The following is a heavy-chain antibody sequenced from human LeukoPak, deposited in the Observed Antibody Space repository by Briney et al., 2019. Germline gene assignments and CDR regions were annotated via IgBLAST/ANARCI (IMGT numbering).Heavy chain of an antibody. Sequence: GGSLRLPCAASGFTFDDYGMSWVRQAPGKGLEWISGNNSNGGSTGYADSVKGRFTISRDNAKNSLYLQMNSLRAEDTALYYCAREMARGYYGSGSYYNVPDYWGQGTLVTVSS. CDR3: AREMARGYYGSGSYYNVPDY. V-gene: IGHV3-20*04. CDR2: NNSNGGST. D-gene: IGHD3-10*01. CDR1: GFTFDDYG. J-gene: IGHJ4*02.